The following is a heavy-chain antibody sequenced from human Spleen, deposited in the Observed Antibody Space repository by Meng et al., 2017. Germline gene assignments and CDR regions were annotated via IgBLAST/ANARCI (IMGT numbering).Heavy chain of an antibody. Sequence: GESLKISCAASGFTFSSYWMSWVRQAPGKGLEWVGRIKSKSDGGTTDYAAPEKGRFTISRDDSKNTLYLQMNSLKIEDTAVYYCAIVINYFYDNSGGFDPWGQGTLVTVSS. CDR2: IKSKSDGGTT. J-gene: IGHJ5*02. V-gene: IGHV3-15*01. CDR3: AIVINYFYDNSGGFDP. D-gene: IGHD3-22*01. CDR1: GFTFSSYW.